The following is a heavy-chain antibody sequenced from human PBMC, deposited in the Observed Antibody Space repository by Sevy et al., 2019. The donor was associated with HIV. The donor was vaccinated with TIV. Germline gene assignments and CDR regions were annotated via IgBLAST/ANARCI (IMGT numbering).Heavy chain of an antibody. CDR3: ARGIVLVAATGFYY. CDR2: ISSSSRTM. Sequence: GGSLRLSCAASGFTFSTYSMNWVRQAPGKGLEWVSYISSSSRTMYYADSVKGRFTISRDNAKNSLYLQMNSLRDEDTAVYYCARGIVLVAATGFYYWGQGTLVTVSS. CDR1: GFTFSTYS. J-gene: IGHJ4*02. D-gene: IGHD2-15*01. V-gene: IGHV3-48*02.